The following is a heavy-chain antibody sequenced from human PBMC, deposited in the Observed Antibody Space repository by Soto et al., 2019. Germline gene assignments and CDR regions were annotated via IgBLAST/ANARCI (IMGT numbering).Heavy chain of an antibody. V-gene: IGHV3-23*01. D-gene: IGHD3-22*01. CDR2: ISGSGGST. Sequence: GGSLRLSCAASGFTFSSYAMSWVRQAPGKGLEWVSAISGSGGSTYYADSVKGRFTISRDNSKNTLYLQMNSLRAEDTAVYYCAKAYYYDSSGYFDYWGQGTLVTAPQ. CDR3: AKAYYYDSSGYFDY. J-gene: IGHJ4*02. CDR1: GFTFSSYA.